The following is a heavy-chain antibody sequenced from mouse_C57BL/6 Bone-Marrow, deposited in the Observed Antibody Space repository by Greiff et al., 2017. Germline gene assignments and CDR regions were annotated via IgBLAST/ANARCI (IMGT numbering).Heavy chain of an antibody. V-gene: IGHV1-80*01. J-gene: IGHJ2*01. Sequence: QVQLQQSGAELVKPGASVKISCKASGYAFSSYWMNWVKQRPGKGLEWIGQIYPGDGDTNYNGKFKGKATSTADKSSSTAYMQLSSLTSEDSAVYFCARGATVVASGYFDYWGQGTTLTVSS. CDR1: GYAFSSYW. CDR2: IYPGDGDT. D-gene: IGHD1-1*01. CDR3: ARGATVVASGYFDY.